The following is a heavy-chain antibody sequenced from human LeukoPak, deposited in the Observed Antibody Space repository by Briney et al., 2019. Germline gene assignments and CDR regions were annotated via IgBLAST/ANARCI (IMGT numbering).Heavy chain of an antibody. J-gene: IGHJ4*02. CDR3: AKDQAVTMGYFDY. CDR2: LRYEGSNK. Sequence: GRTLSLFCAASGFTFSSYGMHGATHAPAKGRVGVADLRYEGSNKYYTASVKGRFTISRDNSKHTLYLQMNSLRAEDTAVYYCAKDQAVTMGYFDYWGQGTLVTVSS. CDR1: GFTFSSYG. V-gene: IGHV3-33*06. D-gene: IGHD3-10*01.